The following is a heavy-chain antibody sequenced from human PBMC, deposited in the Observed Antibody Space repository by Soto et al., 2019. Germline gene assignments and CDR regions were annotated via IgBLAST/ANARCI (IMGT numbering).Heavy chain of an antibody. CDR1: GFTFSSYG. V-gene: IGHV3-30*03. CDR3: ARAPSRITIFGVVVEAYYYYYYMDV. J-gene: IGHJ6*03. D-gene: IGHD3-3*01. Sequence: GGSLRLSCAASGFTFSSYGMHWVRQAPGKGLEWVAVISYDGSNKYYADSVKGRFTISRDNSKNTLYLQMNSLRAEDTAVYYCARAPSRITIFGVVVEAYYYYYYMDVWGKGTTVTVSS. CDR2: ISYDGSNK.